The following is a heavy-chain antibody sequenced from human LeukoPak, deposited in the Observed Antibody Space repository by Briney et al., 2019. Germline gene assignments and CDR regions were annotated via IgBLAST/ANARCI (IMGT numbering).Heavy chain of an antibody. CDR2: INPKSGNT. CDR3: ARVGIAAAGTRRDDAFDI. V-gene: IGHV1-8*01. D-gene: IGHD6-13*01. Sequence: ASVKVSCQASGYTFISYDFNWVRQATGQGLEWMGWINPKSGNTGYAQKFQGGDTMTRNTSISTAYMELSSLRSEDTAVYYCARVGIAAAGTRRDDAFDIWGQGTMVTVSS. J-gene: IGHJ3*02. CDR1: GYTFISYD.